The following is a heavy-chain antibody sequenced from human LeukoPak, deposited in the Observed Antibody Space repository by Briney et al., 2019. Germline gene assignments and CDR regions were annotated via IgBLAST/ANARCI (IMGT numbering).Heavy chain of an antibody. V-gene: IGHV1-69-2*01. Sequence: ASVKVSCKPSGYTFTDYYIHWVPQAPGKGLDWMGRVDPEDGETLYAEKFHGRVSFITDSSTDTAYMDLSTLRSEDTAAYYCATTQGDGPDYWGQGTLVTVSS. CDR3: ATTQGDGPDY. D-gene: IGHD3-16*01. J-gene: IGHJ4*02. CDR2: VDPEDGET. CDR1: GYTFTDYY.